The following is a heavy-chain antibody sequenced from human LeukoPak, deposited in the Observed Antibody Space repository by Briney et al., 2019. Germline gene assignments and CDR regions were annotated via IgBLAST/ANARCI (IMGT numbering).Heavy chain of an antibody. V-gene: IGHV3-30*02. CDR3: ARLRQWFPYFDY. Sequence: GGSLRLSCAASGFTFSSYGVHWVRQAPGKGLEWVAFIRYDGSNKYYADSVKGRLTISRDNSKNTLYLQMTSLRGDDTAVYYCARLRQWFPYFDYWGEGTLVTVSS. J-gene: IGHJ4*02. CDR2: IRYDGSNK. CDR1: GFTFSSYG. D-gene: IGHD3-10*01.